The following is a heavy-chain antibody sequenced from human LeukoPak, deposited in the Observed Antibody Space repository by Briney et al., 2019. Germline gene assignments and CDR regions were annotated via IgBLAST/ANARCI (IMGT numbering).Heavy chain of an antibody. CDR3: ARDLIPLYYYGSGTSLLEYNWFDP. CDR1: GGTFSSYA. D-gene: IGHD3-10*01. J-gene: IGHJ5*02. V-gene: IGHV1-69*04. Sequence: VASVKVSCKASGGTFSSYAISWVRQAPGQGLEWMGRIIPILVIANYAQKFQGRVTITADKSTSTAYMELSSLRSEDTAVYYCARDLIPLYYYGSGTSLLEYNWFDPWGQGTLVTVSS. CDR2: IIPILVIA.